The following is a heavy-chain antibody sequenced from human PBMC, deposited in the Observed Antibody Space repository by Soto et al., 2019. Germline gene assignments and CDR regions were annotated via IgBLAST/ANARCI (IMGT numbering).Heavy chain of an antibody. D-gene: IGHD2-8*02. CDR1: GFRFEDDG. J-gene: IGHJ3*01. V-gene: IGHV3-9*01. Sequence: EVQLVESGGGLVQPGTSLRISCVASGFRFEDDGMHWVRQAPGKGLEWVAGISWNSVFLHYADSVRGRCTISRDNAKKSLHLQLDSLRLEDTAVYYCTNDPSGGGGGLEMWGQGTRVTISS. CDR2: ISWNSVFL. CDR3: TNDPSGGGGGLEM.